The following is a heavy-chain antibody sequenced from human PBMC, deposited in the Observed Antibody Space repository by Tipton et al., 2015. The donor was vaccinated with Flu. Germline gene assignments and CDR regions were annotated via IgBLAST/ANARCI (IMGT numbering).Heavy chain of an antibody. CDR2: IYTSGST. CDR3: ARYCSSTSCYKGAFDI. J-gene: IGHJ3*02. V-gene: IGHV4-4*07. Sequence: TLSLTCTVSGVSISSYYCSWIRQPAGKGLEWIGRIYTSGSTNYNPSLKSRVTMSVDTSKNQFSLKLSSVTAADTALYYCARYCSSTSCYKGAFDIWGQGTMVTVSS. CDR1: GVSISSYY. D-gene: IGHD2-2*02.